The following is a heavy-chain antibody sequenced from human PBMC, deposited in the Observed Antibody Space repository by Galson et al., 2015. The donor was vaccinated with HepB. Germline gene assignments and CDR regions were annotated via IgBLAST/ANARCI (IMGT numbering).Heavy chain of an antibody. J-gene: IGHJ6*02. D-gene: IGHD6-6*01. Sequence: SLRLSCAASGFRFNIYDMSWVRQAPGKGLEWVSGITNSGGRRYYAESGKGRFTISRDNSKNTVFLHMSSLRAEDTAIYYCAKGAYMSSYSLYGMDAWGQGTTVIVSS. V-gene: IGHV3-23*01. CDR3: AKGAYMSSYSLYGMDA. CDR1: GFRFNIYD. CDR2: ITNSGGRR.